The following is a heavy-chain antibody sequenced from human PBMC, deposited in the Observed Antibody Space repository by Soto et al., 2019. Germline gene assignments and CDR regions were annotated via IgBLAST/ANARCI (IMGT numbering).Heavy chain of an antibody. J-gene: IGHJ3*02. CDR3: TTDSREYSSSWYAFDI. CDR2: IKSKTDGGTT. D-gene: IGHD6-13*01. CDR1: GFTFSNAW. V-gene: IGHV3-15*01. Sequence: GGSLRLSCAASGFTFSNAWMSWVRQAPGKGLEWVGRIKSKTDGGTTDYAAPVKCRFTISRDDSKNTLYLQMNSLKTEDTAVYYCTTDSREYSSSWYAFDIWGQGTMVTVSS.